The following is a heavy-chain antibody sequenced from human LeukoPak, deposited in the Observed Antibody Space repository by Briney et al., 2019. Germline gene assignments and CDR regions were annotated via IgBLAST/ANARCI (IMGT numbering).Heavy chain of an antibody. CDR1: GYTFTNYG. J-gene: IGHJ1*01. CDR2: ISAYNGNA. V-gene: IGHV1-18*01. D-gene: IGHD3-22*01. Sequence: ASVKVSCKASGYTFTNYGISWVRQATGQGLEWMGWISAYNGNANYAQKLQGRVSMTTDTSTSTACMELRSLRSDDTAVYYCARDYYDSSGYAEYFQHSGQGTLVTVSS. CDR3: ARDYYDSSGYAEYFQH.